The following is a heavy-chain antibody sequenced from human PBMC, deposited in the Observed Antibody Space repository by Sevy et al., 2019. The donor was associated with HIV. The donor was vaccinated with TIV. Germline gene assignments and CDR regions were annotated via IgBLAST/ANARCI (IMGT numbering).Heavy chain of an antibody. V-gene: IGHV1-8*01. Sequence: ASVKVSCKASGYTFTSYDINWVRQATGQGLEWMGWMNPNSGNTGYAQKFQGRVTMTTNTSIRTAFMELSSLRSEDTAVYYGARGSREVVSLVRGFIIMYYFDFWAQGTLVTVSS. CDR2: MNPNSGNT. D-gene: IGHD3-10*01. CDR1: GYTFTSYD. J-gene: IGHJ4*02. CDR3: ARGSREVVSLVRGFIIMYYFDF.